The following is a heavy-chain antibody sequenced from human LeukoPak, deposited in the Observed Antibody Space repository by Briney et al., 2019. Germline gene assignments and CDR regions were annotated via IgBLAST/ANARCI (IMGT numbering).Heavy chain of an antibody. J-gene: IGHJ4*02. V-gene: IGHV3-21*01. Sequence: PGGSLRLSCAASGFTFISYSMNWVRQAPGKGLEWVSSISSSSSYIYYADSVKGRFTISRDNAKNSLYLQMNSLRAEDTAVYYCAREMITFGGVDYWGQGTLVTVSS. CDR1: GFTFISYS. CDR3: AREMITFGGVDY. D-gene: IGHD3-16*01. CDR2: ISSSSSYI.